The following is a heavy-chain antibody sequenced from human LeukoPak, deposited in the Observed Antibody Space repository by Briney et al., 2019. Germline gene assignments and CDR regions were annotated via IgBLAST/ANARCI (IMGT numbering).Heavy chain of an antibody. D-gene: IGHD2-21*01. CDR2: IYYSGST. V-gene: IGHV4-59*08. CDR3: ARLLKCGGDCFAFDY. Sequence: SETLSLTCTVSGDSISSYYWNWIRQPPGKGLEWIGYIYYSGSTNYNPSLKSRVTISVDTSKNQFSLKLSSVTAADTAVYYCARLLKCGGDCFAFDYWGQGTLVTVSS. CDR1: GDSISSYY. J-gene: IGHJ4*02.